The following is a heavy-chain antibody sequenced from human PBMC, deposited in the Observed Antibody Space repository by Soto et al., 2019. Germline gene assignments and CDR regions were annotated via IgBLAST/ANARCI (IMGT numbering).Heavy chain of an antibody. CDR2: ISGSGGST. Sequence: EVQLLESGGGLVQPGGSLRLSCAASGFTFSSYAMSWVRQAPGKGLEWVSAISGSGGSTYYADSVKGRFTISRDNSKNTLYLQMHSLSAEDTGVYYCAKDPSGSYGLSAFDIWGQGTMVTVSS. J-gene: IGHJ3*02. CDR3: AKDPSGSYGLSAFDI. V-gene: IGHV3-23*01. D-gene: IGHD1-26*01. CDR1: GFTFSSYA.